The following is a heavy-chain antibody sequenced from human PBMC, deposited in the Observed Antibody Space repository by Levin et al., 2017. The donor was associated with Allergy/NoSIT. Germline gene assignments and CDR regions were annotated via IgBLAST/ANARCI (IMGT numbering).Heavy chain of an antibody. CDR1: GYALTNYY. V-gene: IGHV1-46*01. D-gene: IGHD2-2*01. CDR3: ARRDCSGTSCYFAF. Sequence: EASVKVSCKASGYALTNYYIHWVRQAPGQGLEWMGIINPGDGSTTYAQKFQGRVTMTRDTSTSTVYMEVSSLRSDDTAIYYCARRDCSGTSCYFAFWGQGTLVTVSS. J-gene: IGHJ4*02. CDR2: INPGDGST.